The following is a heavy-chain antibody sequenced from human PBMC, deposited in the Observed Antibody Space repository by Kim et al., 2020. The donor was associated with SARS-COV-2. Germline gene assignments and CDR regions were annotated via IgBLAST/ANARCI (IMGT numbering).Heavy chain of an antibody. Sequence: SETLSLTCAVYGGSFSGYYWSWIRQPPGKGLDWIGEINHSGSTSYNPSLKSRVTISIDTSKNQFSLRLSSVSAADTAVYYCARRYGMATFGRWYFDLWGRGTLVTVSS. CDR3: ARRYGMATFGRWYFDL. D-gene: IGHD5-12*01. CDR2: INHSGST. J-gene: IGHJ2*01. CDR1: GGSFSGYY. V-gene: IGHV4-34*01.